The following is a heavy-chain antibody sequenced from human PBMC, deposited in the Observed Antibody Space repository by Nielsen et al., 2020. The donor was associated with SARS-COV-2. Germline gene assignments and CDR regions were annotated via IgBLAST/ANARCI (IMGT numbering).Heavy chain of an antibody. CDR2: IKQDGSEK. CDR3: AKAMGEWLVPGYFDY. V-gene: IGHV3-7*01. J-gene: IGHJ4*02. Sequence: GESLKISCAASGFTFSRYWMTWVRQAPGKGLEWVANIKQDGSEKYYVESVKGRFTISRDNAKNSLYLQMNSLRADDTAVYYCAKAMGEWLVPGYFDYWGQGTLVTVSS. CDR1: GFTFSRYW. D-gene: IGHD6-19*01.